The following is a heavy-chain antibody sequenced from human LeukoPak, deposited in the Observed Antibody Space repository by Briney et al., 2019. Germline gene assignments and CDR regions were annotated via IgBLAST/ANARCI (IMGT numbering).Heavy chain of an antibody. J-gene: IGHJ4*02. Sequence: GASVKVSCKASGYTFTGYYMHWVRQAPGQGLEWMGRINPNSGGTNYAQKFWGRVTMTRDTSISTAYMELSRLRSDDTAVYYCARDLKAMVLPNYWGQGTLVTVSS. CDR2: INPNSGGT. V-gene: IGHV1-2*06. CDR1: GYTFTGYY. D-gene: IGHD5-18*01. CDR3: ARDLKAMVLPNY.